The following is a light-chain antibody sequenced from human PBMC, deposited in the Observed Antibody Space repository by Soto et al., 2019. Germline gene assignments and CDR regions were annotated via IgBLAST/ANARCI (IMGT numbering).Light chain of an antibody. V-gene: IGKV3-20*01. CDR2: VAS. CDR1: QSVSGRY. Sequence: EIVLTQSPGTLSLSPGERATLSCRASQSVSGRYLAWYKQKPGQAPKLLIYVASTRATGIPDRFSGGGSGTDFTLTISRLEPEDLAVYYCQQYGSSPYTFGQGTKLEI. J-gene: IGKJ2*01. CDR3: QQYGSSPYT.